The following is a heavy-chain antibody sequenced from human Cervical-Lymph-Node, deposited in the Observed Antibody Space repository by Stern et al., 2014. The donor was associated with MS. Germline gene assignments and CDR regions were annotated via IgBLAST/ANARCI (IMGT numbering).Heavy chain of an antibody. CDR2: INANSGET. CDR1: GYTFIDYY. CDR3: ARTTVGTITLNFKLDY. Sequence: VQVVESGAEVRKPGASVKVSCKASGYTFIDYYINWVRQAPGQGIEWMGGINANSGETNYGKKFKERVTMIRETSINKGYMEMGRLRSNHTAMYYCARTTVGTITLNFKLDYWGQGSLITVSS. D-gene: IGHD1-7*01. V-gene: IGHV1-2*02. J-gene: IGHJ4*02.